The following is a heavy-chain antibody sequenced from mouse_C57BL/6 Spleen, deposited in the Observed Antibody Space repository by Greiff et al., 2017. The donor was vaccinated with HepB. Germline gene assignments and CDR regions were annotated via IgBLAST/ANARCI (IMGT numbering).Heavy chain of an antibody. CDR1: GYTFTDYE. J-gene: IGHJ4*01. D-gene: IGHD2-5*01. CDR3: TRGGLDYYSNFLYAMDY. V-gene: IGHV1-15*01. CDR2: IDPETGGT. Sequence: QVQLKQSGAELVRPGASVTLSCKASGYTFTDYEMHWVKQTPVHGLEWIGAIDPETGGTAYNQKFKGKAILTADKSYSTAYMELRSLTSEDSAVYYCTRGGLDYYSNFLYAMDYWGQGTSVTVSS.